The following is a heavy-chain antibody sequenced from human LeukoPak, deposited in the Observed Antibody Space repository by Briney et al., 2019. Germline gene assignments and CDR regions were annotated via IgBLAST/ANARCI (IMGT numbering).Heavy chain of an antibody. V-gene: IGHV3-48*01. D-gene: IGHD3-9*01. Sequence: GGSLRHSCAASGFTFSSFSMNWVRQAPGKGLEWVSYISRDSGVTYYADSVRGRFTISRDNAQSSLSLQMSSLRPEDTAIYYCARDHDWAFDVWGQGTMVTVSS. CDR2: ISRDSGVT. CDR1: GFTFSSFS. J-gene: IGHJ3*01. CDR3: ARDHDWAFDV.